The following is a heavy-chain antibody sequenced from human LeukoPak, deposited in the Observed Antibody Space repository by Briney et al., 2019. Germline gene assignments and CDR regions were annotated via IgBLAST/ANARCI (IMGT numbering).Heavy chain of an antibody. CDR2: ITGSGDST. V-gene: IGHV3-23*01. J-gene: IGHJ4*02. CDR1: GFIFSDNA. Sequence: PGGSLRLSCAAAGFIFSDNAITWVRQAPGKGLEWVSSITGSGDSTFNADSVKGRFTISRDNSKNTLYLLMNSLRAEDSALYFCARSTAASASDYWGQGTLVIVPS. CDR3: ARSTAASASDY. D-gene: IGHD6-13*01.